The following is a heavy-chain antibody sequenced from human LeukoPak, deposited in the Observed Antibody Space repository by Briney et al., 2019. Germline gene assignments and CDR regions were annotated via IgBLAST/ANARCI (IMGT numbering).Heavy chain of an antibody. V-gene: IGHV3-9*01. CDR2: ISWNSGSI. CDR3: AKAPAPYYYYYGMDV. Sequence: PGGSLRLSCAASGFTFDDYAMHWVRQAPGKGLEWVSGISWNSGSIGYADSVKGRFTISRDNAKNSLYLQMNSLRAEDTAIYYCAKAPAPYYYYYGMDVWGQGTAVTVSS. J-gene: IGHJ6*02. CDR1: GFTFDDYA.